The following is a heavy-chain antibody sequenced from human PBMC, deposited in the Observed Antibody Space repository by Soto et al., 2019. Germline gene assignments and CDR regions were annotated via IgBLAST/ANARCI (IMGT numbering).Heavy chain of an antibody. J-gene: IGHJ6*03. CDR2: MNPNSGNT. Sequence: QVQLVQSGAEVKKPGASVKVSCKASGYTFTSYDINWVRQATGQGLEWMGWMNPNSGNTGYAQKFQGRVTMTRNTSISTAYMDLSSRRSEDTAVYYCARGPGSWYYYYMDVWGKGTTVTVSS. CDR1: GYTFTSYD. V-gene: IGHV1-8*01. D-gene: IGHD6-13*01. CDR3: ARGPGSWYYYYMDV.